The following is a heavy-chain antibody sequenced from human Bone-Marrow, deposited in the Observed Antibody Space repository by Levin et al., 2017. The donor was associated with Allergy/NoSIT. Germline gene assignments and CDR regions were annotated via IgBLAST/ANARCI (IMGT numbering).Heavy chain of an antibody. CDR1: GLSLRGYE. J-gene: IGHJ4*02. Sequence: GESLKISCAASGLSLRGYEMNWVRQAPGKGLEWVSYIDSSGSSKHYADSVKGRFTISRDSAKYSLYLHMNSLRADDTAVYYCARGRSDDPPGTLDCWGQGTLVTVSS. CDR2: IDSSGSSK. V-gene: IGHV3-48*03. CDR3: ARGRSDDPPGTLDC.